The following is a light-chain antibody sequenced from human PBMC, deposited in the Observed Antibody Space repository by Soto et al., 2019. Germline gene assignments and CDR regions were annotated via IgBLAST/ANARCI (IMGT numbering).Light chain of an antibody. CDR1: QSVYTN. Sequence: EIVLTQSPAALSVSPGERATLSCRASQSVYTNFAWFQQKPGQAPRLLIYAATTRATGIPARFSGSGSGTEGTLTKSGLQPEDSAVYHCPQYNNWPLTLGQGTKVEIK. J-gene: IGKJ1*01. CDR3: PQYNNWPLT. CDR2: AAT. V-gene: IGKV3-15*01.